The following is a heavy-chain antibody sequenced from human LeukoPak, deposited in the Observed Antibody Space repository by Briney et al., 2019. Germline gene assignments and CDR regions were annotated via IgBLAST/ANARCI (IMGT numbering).Heavy chain of an antibody. V-gene: IGHV3-30*02. Sequence: GGSLRLSCAASGFTFSSYGMHWVRQAPGKGLEWVAFIRYDGSNKYYADSVKGRFTISRDNSKNTLYLQMNSLRAEDTAVYYCAKDQGFLEWPYYFDYWGQGTLVTVSS. J-gene: IGHJ4*02. CDR1: GFTFSSYG. CDR2: IRYDGSNK. D-gene: IGHD3-3*01. CDR3: AKDQGFLEWPYYFDY.